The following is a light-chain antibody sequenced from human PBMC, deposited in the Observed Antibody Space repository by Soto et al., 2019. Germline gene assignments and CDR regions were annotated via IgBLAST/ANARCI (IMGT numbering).Light chain of an antibody. CDR1: QSVRNNY. J-gene: IGKJ1*01. Sequence: IVLTQSPGTLSLSPGERATLSCRASQSVRNNYLAWYQQKLGQAPRVLIYDASSRATGIPDRFSGSGSGTDFTLTISRLEPEDFAVYYCQQSGSSAWTFGQGTKVDIK. CDR2: DAS. V-gene: IGKV3-20*01. CDR3: QQSGSSAWT.